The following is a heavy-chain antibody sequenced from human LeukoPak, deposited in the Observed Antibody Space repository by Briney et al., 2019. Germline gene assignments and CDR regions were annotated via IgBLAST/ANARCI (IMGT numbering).Heavy chain of an antibody. CDR1: GGSISSYY. V-gene: IGHV4-59*01. J-gene: IGHJ4*02. D-gene: IGHD1-26*01. CDR3: ARSSGTYRSFDY. Sequence: PSETLPLTCTVSGGSISSYYWSWIRQPPGKGLEWIGYIYYSGTTDYNPSLKSRVTISVDTSNNQFSLKVSSVTAADTAVYYCARSSGTYRSFDYWGQGTLVTASS. CDR2: IYYSGTT.